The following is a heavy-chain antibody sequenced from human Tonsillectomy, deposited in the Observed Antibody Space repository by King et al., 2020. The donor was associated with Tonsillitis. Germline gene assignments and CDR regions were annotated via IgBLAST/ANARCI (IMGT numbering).Heavy chain of an antibody. J-gene: IGHJ4*02. D-gene: IGHD5-18*01. V-gene: IGHV3-30-3*01. CDR3: ARDTSGGTWLLGLEY. CDR1: GFTFSSYA. Sequence: VQLVESGGGVVQPGRSLRLSCAASGFTFSSYAMHWVRQAPGXGLEWVTVISYDGSNKYYADSGXGRFTXSRDNSKNTLYLQINSLRAEDTAVYYCARDTSGGTWLLGLEYWGQXXXVTVSS. CDR2: ISYDGSNK.